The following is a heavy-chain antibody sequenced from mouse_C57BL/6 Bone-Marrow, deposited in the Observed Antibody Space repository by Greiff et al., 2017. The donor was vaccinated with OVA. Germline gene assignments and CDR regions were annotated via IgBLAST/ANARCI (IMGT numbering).Heavy chain of an antibody. CDR3: ARGGLRLGAWFAY. D-gene: IGHD2-4*01. CDR1: GYTFTSYW. Sequence: VQLQQPGAELVKPGASVKLSCKASGYTFTSYWMHWVKQRPGRGLEWIGRIDPNSGGTKYNEKFKSKATLTVDKPSSTAYMQLSSLTSEDSAVDYCARGGLRLGAWFAYWGQGTLVTVSA. J-gene: IGHJ3*01. V-gene: IGHV1-72*01. CDR2: IDPNSGGT.